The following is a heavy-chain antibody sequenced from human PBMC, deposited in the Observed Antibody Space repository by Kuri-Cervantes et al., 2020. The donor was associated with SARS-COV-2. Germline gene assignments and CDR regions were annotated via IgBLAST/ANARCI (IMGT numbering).Heavy chain of an antibody. Sequence: GESLKISCAASGFIFSNYGIHWVRQAPGKGLEWVAVISYDGSNKYYADSVKGRFTISRDDSKNTLYLQMNSLRAEDTAVYYCARYRSGWSFDYWGQGTLVTVSS. CDR1: GFIFSNYG. D-gene: IGHD6-19*01. CDR3: ARYRSGWSFDY. CDR2: ISYDGSNK. J-gene: IGHJ4*02. V-gene: IGHV3-30*03.